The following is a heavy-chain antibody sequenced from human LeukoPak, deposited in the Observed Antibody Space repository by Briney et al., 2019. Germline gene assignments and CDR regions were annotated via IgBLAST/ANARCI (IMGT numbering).Heavy chain of an antibody. CDR3: ARDDSFWDIVVVPAALLH. V-gene: IGHV3-30*02. CDR2: IRYDGSNK. D-gene: IGHD2-2*01. Sequence: GGSLRLSCAASGFTFSSYGMHWVRQAPGKGLEWVAFIRYDGSNKYYADSVKGRFTISRDNSKNTLYLQMNSLRAEDTAVYYCARDDSFWDIVVVPAALLHWGQGTLVTVSS. J-gene: IGHJ1*01. CDR1: GFTFSSYG.